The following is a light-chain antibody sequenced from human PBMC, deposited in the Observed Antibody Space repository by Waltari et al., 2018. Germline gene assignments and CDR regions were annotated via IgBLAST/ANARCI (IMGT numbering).Light chain of an antibody. J-gene: IGLJ3*02. CDR3: VLSMGSGIWV. CDR2: DTN. V-gene: IGLV8-61*01. Sequence: TVVTQEPSLSVSPGGTVTLTCGLSSGSVSTTYYPSWYQQAPGQAPRTLIFDTNNRSSGVPDRFSGSILDNKAALTSTGAQADDESDYYCVLSMGSGIWVFGGGTKLTVL. CDR1: SGSVSTTYY.